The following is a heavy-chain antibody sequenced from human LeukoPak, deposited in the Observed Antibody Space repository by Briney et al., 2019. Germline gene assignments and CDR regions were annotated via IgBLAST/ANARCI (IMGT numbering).Heavy chain of an antibody. CDR3: ARVKGYSSSCHDY. CDR2: ISSSSSYI. J-gene: IGHJ4*02. V-gene: IGHV3-21*01. D-gene: IGHD6-13*01. Sequence: PGGSLRLSCAASGFTFSSYSMNWVRQAPGKGLEWVSSISSSSSYIYYADSVKGRFTISRDNAKNSLYLQMNSLRAEDTAVYYCARVKGYSSSCHDYWGQGTLVTVSS. CDR1: GFTFSSYS.